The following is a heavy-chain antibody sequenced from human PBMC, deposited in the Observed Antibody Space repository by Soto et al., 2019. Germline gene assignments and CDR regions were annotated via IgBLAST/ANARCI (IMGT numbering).Heavy chain of an antibody. Sequence: GASVKVSCKASGDTLSTYYMHWARQAPGQGLEWMGIINPRSGKTNYPQKFQGRVTMTRDTSTTTVYMELSTLRSEDTAVYYCARGLGYCISTSCYQFDPWGQGTLVTVSS. CDR2: INPRSGKT. V-gene: IGHV1-46*01. D-gene: IGHD2-2*01. CDR3: ARGLGYCISTSCYQFDP. J-gene: IGHJ5*02. CDR1: GDTLSTYY.